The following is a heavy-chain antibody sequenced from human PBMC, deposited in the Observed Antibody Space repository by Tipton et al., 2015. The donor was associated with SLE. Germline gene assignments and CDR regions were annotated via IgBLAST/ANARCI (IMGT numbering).Heavy chain of an antibody. D-gene: IGHD1-26*01. CDR3: AKGPHSGGYSIYFDY. CDR2: ISGSGGTT. Sequence: GSLRLSCAASGFTFSSYGMSWVRQAPGKGLEWVSVISGSGGTTYYADSVKGRFTISRDNFKNTLYLQMSSLRDEDTAVYHCAKGPHSGGYSIYFDYWGQGTLVTVSP. CDR1: GFTFSSYG. J-gene: IGHJ4*02. V-gene: IGHV3-23*01.